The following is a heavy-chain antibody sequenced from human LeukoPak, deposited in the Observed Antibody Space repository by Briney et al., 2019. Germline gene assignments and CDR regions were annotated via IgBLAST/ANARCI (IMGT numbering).Heavy chain of an antibody. D-gene: IGHD6-25*01. CDR1: GGSISSYY. Sequence: KSSETLSLTCTVSGGSISSYYWSWLRQPPGKGLVWFGYIYYSGSTNYNPPLESRVTISVDTSKNLFSLKLSSVTAADTAVYYCARQGGGCWYFDLWGRGTLVTVSS. CDR2: IYYSGST. CDR3: ARQGGGCWYFDL. J-gene: IGHJ2*01. V-gene: IGHV4-59*08.